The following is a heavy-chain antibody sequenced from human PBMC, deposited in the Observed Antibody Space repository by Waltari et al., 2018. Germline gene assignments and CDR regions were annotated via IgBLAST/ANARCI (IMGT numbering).Heavy chain of an antibody. V-gene: IGHV3-7*01. CDR3: TRGGDDSSWYWRN. J-gene: IGHJ4*02. Sequence: EVQLVESGGGLVQPGGSRRLSWSASGVTFSNHWMPWVRQAPGKGLGWVANINQDGSEKYSVESVKGRFTISRDNAKNSLYLQLNSLRADDTAVYYCTRGGDDSSWYWRNWGQGTLVTVSS. D-gene: IGHD6-13*01. CDR2: INQDGSEK. CDR1: GVTFSNHW.